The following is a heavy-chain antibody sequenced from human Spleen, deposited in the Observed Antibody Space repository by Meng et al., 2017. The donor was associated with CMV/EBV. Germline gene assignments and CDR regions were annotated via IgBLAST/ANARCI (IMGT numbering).Heavy chain of an antibody. CDR3: AKDSVMATEFDY. Sequence: QVQLVEAGGGLVKPGGSLRLSCAAAGFTFSDYYMSWIRQAPGKGLEWVSYISSSSSYTNYADSVKGRFTISRDNAKNSLYLQMNSLRAEDTAVYYCAKDSVMATEFDYWGQGTLVTVSS. V-gene: IGHV3-11*05. J-gene: IGHJ4*02. CDR2: ISSSSSYT. D-gene: IGHD3-16*01. CDR1: GFTFSDYY.